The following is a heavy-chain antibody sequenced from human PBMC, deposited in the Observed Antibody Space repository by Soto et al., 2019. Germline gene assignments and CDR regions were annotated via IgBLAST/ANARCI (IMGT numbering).Heavy chain of an antibody. CDR1: GYTFSSYA. CDR3: ARGVSTVTPNWFDP. J-gene: IGHJ5*02. Sequence: ASVKVSCKASGYTFSSYAMNWVRQAPGQRLEWMGWINAGNGNTKYSQKFQGRVTISRDTSASTAYMEPSSLRSEDTAVYYCARGVSTVTPNWFDPWGQGSLVTVSS. D-gene: IGHD4-17*01. V-gene: IGHV1-3*01. CDR2: INAGNGNT.